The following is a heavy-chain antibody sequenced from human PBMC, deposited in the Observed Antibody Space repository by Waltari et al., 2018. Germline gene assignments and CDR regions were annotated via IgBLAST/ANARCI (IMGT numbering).Heavy chain of an antibody. CDR1: GYSLSRGHS. CDR2: IYHSGST. D-gene: IGHD4-17*01. J-gene: IGHJ5*02. V-gene: IGHV4-38-2*01. Sequence: QVQLQESGPGMVKPSETLVLTCAVSGYSLSRGHSWGGIGTPPGKGLEWIGSIYHSGSTYYNPSLKSRVTISVDTSKNQFSLKLSSVTAADTAVYYCARALYGDYTIRDNWFDPWGQGTLVTVSS. CDR3: ARALYGDYTIRDNWFDP.